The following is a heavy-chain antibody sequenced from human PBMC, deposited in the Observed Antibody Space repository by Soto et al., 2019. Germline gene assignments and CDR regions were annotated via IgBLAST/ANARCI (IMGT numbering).Heavy chain of an antibody. V-gene: IGHV1-2*02. D-gene: IGHD3-3*02. CDR3: AQGDSIWVSWFDP. J-gene: IGHJ5*02. CDR2: INPTTGAT. CDR1: GYTFTAQY. Sequence: QAQLVQSGGEVKKPGASVKVSCQASGYTFTAQYLHSVRKAPGEGLERMGWINPTTGATRYAQKFPGRVTMTSATARSTAYLEVRILRHDATAVYYCAQGDSIWVSWFDPWGQGTLVTVSS.